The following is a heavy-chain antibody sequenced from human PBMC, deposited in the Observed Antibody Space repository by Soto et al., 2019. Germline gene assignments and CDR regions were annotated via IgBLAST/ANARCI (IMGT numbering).Heavy chain of an antibody. CDR3: AKVRSFGDLRSLY. J-gene: IGHJ4*02. D-gene: IGHD3-10*01. V-gene: IGHV3-23*01. Sequence: EVQLLESGGGLVQPGGSLRLSCAASGFTFSSYAMSWVRQAPGKGLEWVSAIGVSGDTTYYADSVKGRFTISGDNSKNTVYLQMGSLRAGETAVYYGAKVRSFGDLRSLYWGQGTLVTVSS. CDR1: GFTFSSYA. CDR2: IGVSGDTT.